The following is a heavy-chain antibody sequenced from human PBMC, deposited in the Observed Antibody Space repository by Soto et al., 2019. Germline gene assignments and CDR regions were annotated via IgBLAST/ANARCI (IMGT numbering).Heavy chain of an antibody. CDR2: TFPGDSDT. J-gene: IGHJ6*02. V-gene: IGHV5-51*01. D-gene: IGHD2-15*01. Sequence: GESLKISCKGSGYDFTSHWIAWVRQMPGKGLEWMGITFPGDSDTRYSPSFQGQVTISADKSISTAYLQWSSLKASDTAIYYCARPPCVARRCYFYFALDVWGQGTTVTVSS. CDR3: ARPPCVARRCYFYFALDV. CDR1: GYDFTSHW.